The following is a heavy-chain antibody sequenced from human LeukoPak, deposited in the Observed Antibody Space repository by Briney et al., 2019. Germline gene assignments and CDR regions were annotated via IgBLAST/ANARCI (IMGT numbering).Heavy chain of an antibody. J-gene: IGHJ4*02. CDR2: INHSGST. CDR1: GGSFSGYH. D-gene: IGHD3-22*01. CDR3: ARGSHSSGYYVPYYFDY. Sequence: PSETLSLTCAVYGGSFSGYHWSWIRQPPGKGLEWIGEINHSGSTNYNPSLKSRVTISVDTSKNQFSLKLSSVTAADTAVYYCARGSHSSGYYVPYYFDYWGQGTLVTASS. V-gene: IGHV4-34*01.